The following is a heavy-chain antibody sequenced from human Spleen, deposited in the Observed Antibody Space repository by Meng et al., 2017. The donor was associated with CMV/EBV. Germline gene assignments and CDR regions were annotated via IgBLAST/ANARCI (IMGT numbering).Heavy chain of an antibody. D-gene: IGHD3-3*01. CDR1: GFTFSTYA. CDR3: AKSTYYDFWSGPYY. Sequence: GGSLRLSCAASGFTFSTYAMHWVRQAPGKGLEWVAIIWYDASIKYYADSVKGRFTISRDNSKNTMYLQMNSLRAEETAVYYCAKSTYYDFWSGPYYWGQGTLVTVSS. J-gene: IGHJ4*02. CDR2: IWYDASIK. V-gene: IGHV3-33*06.